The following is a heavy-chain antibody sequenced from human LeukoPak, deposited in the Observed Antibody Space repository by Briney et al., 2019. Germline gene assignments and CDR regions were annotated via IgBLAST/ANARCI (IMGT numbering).Heavy chain of an antibody. Sequence: GGSLRLSCAASGFTFSSYAMSWVRQAPGKGLEWVSAISGSGGSTYYADSVKGRFTISRDNSKNTLYLQMNSLRAEDTAVYYCAKTLDCSGGSCYSYYYYYGMDVWGQGTTVTVSS. CDR2: ISGSGGST. V-gene: IGHV3-23*01. J-gene: IGHJ6*02. CDR3: AKTLDCSGGSCYSYYYYYGMDV. D-gene: IGHD2-15*01. CDR1: GFTFSSYA.